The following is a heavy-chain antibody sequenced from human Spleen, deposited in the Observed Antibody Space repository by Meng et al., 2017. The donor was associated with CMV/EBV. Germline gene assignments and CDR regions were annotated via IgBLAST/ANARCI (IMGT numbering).Heavy chain of an antibody. CDR1: GFTFSNYG. V-gene: IGHV3-30*02. J-gene: IGHJ4*02. D-gene: IGHD6-6*01. Sequence: GESLKISCAASGFTFSNYGMNWVRQAPGKGLEWVGFILFDGSNEYYADSVKGRFTISRDNSKNTLYLQMNSLRAEDTAVYYCARDPGIEARDDYWGQGTLVTVSS. CDR3: ARDPGIEARDDY. CDR2: ILFDGSNE.